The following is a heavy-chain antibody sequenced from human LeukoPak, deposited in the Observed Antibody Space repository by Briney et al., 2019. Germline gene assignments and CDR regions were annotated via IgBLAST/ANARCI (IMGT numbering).Heavy chain of an antibody. V-gene: IGHV3-48*03. CDR3: AKSLDYYDSSGYYGLDY. CDR2: VGSRGRTI. Sequence: PGGSLRLSCAASGFTFSSYAMNWVRQAPGKGPEWVSYVGSRGRTIYYADSVRGRFTISRDNANNSLYLQMNSLRAEDTAVYYCAKSLDYYDSSGYYGLDYWGQGTLVTVSS. D-gene: IGHD3-22*01. CDR1: GFTFSSYA. J-gene: IGHJ4*02.